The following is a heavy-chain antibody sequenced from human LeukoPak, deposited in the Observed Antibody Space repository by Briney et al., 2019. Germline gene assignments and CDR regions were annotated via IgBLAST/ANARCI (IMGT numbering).Heavy chain of an antibody. CDR1: GGTFSSYA. V-gene: IGHV1-69*13. CDR2: IIPIFGTA. D-gene: IGHD3-22*01. CDR3: ARDIDSSGYRGWFDP. J-gene: IGHJ5*02. Sequence: VKFSCKASGGTFSSYAISWVRQAPGQGLEWMGGIIPIFGTANYAQKFQGRVTITADESTSTAYMELSSLRSEDTAVYYCARDIDSSGYRGWFDPWGHGTLVTVSS.